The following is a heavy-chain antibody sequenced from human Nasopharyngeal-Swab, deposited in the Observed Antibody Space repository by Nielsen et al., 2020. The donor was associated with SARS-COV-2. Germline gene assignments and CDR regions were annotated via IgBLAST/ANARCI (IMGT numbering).Heavy chain of an antibody. V-gene: IGHV3-23*01. CDR1: GFTLNTYA. J-gene: IGHJ4*02. CDR2: ISDSGGRT. Sequence: GGSLRLSCASSGFTLNTYAMGWVRQAPGAGLEWVSAISDSGGRTYYADSVKGRFTISRDNAKNSLYLQMNTLRAEDTAVYYCVRDVIATVTTPPDYWGQGTLVTVSS. D-gene: IGHD4-17*01. CDR3: VRDVIATVTTPPDY.